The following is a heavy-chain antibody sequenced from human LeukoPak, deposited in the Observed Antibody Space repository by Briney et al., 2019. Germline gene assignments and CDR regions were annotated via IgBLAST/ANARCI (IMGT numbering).Heavy chain of an antibody. CDR2: IFYVGGT. Sequence: SETLSLTCTVSVGSISSYYWSWIRQPPGKGLGWGGYIFYVGGTNYNPSLKSRVTISVDTSKTQFSLKLSSVTAADTAVYYCARGPDYDLLTGYPDYYYSSMDVWGNGTTVTVSS. D-gene: IGHD3-9*01. CDR3: ARGPDYDLLTGYPDYYYSSMDV. J-gene: IGHJ6*03. V-gene: IGHV4-59*01. CDR1: VGSISSYY.